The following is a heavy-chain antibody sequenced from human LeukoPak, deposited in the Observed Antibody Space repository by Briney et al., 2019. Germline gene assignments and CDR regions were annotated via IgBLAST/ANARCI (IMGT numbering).Heavy chain of an antibody. CDR2: ISSSSSYI. V-gene: IGHV3-21*01. J-gene: IGHJ6*02. Sequence: GGSLRLSCAASGFTFSSYSMNWVREAPGKGLEWVSSISSSSSYIYYADLVKGRFTISRDNAKNSLYLQMNSLRAEDTAVYYCARDREEYYGSGSFYYYYGMDVWGQGTTVTVSS. CDR1: GFTFSSYS. D-gene: IGHD3-10*01. CDR3: ARDREEYYGSGSFYYYYGMDV.